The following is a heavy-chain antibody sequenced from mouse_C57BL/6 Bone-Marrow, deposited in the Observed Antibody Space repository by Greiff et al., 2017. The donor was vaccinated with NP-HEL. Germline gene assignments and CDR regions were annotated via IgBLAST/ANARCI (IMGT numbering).Heavy chain of an antibody. Sequence: VHVKQSGTVLARPGASVKMSCKTSGYTFTSYWMHWVKQRPGQGLEWIGALYPGNSDTSYNQKFKGKAKLTAVTSASTAYMELNSLTNEDSAVYYCTRVRGYYYGSSPWFACWGQGTLVTVSA. CDR3: TRVRGYYYGSSPWFAC. CDR2: LYPGNSDT. J-gene: IGHJ3*01. D-gene: IGHD1-1*01. V-gene: IGHV1-5*01. CDR1: GYTFTSYW.